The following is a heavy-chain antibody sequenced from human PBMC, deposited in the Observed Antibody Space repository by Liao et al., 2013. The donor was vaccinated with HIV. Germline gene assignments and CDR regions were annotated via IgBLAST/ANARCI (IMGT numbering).Heavy chain of an antibody. Sequence: QVQLQESGPGLVKPSETLSLTCTVSGGSISSYYWSWIRQPAGKGLEWIGRIYTSKNTNYNPSLKSRVTMSVDTSKNQFSLKLSSVTAADTAVYYCARDLSRVTIFGVLYYMDVWGKGTTVTVSS. D-gene: IGHD3-3*01. CDR3: ARDLSRVTIFGVLYYMDV. CDR2: IYTSKNT. J-gene: IGHJ6*03. V-gene: IGHV4-4*07. CDR1: GGSISSYY.